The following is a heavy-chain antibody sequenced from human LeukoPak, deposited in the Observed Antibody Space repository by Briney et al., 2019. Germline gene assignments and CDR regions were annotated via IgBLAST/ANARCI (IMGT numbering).Heavy chain of an antibody. CDR3: ARVADIVVVPAAIFGAFDI. J-gene: IGHJ3*02. D-gene: IGHD2-2*02. CDR1: GGTFSSYT. V-gene: IGHV1-69*02. CDR2: IIPILGIA. Sequence: GASVKVSCKASGGTFSSYTISWVRQAPGQGLEWMGRIIPILGIANYAQKFQGRVTITADKSTSTAYMELSSLRSEDTAVYYCARVADIVVVPAAIFGAFDIWGQGTMVTVPS.